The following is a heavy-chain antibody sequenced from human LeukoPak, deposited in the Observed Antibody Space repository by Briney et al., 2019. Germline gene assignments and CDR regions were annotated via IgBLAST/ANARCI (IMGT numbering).Heavy chain of an antibody. J-gene: IGHJ4*02. CDR2: IYYSGST. D-gene: IGHD5-12*01. Sequence: SETLSLTCTVPGGSISSYYWSWIRQPPGKGLEWIGYIYYSGSTNYNPSLKSRVTISVDTSKNQFSLKLSSVTAADTALYYCAKDQDIVATVGIDYWGQGTLVTVSS. V-gene: IGHV4-59*01. CDR3: AKDQDIVATVGIDY. CDR1: GGSISSYY.